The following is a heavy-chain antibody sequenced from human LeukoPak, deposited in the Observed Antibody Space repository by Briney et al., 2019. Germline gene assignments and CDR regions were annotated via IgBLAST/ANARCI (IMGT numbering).Heavy chain of an antibody. CDR1: GFTVSHNF. CDR2: IYSGGYT. CDR3: ARTRTFGETSDAFDI. J-gene: IGHJ3*02. V-gene: IGHV3-66*01. Sequence: GGSLRLSCAASGFTVSHNFMSWVRQAPGKGLEWVSVIYSGGYTNYPDSVKGRFTISRDNSKNTLYLQMNSLRAEDTAVYYCARTRTFGETSDAFDIWGQGTMATVSS. D-gene: IGHD3-10*01.